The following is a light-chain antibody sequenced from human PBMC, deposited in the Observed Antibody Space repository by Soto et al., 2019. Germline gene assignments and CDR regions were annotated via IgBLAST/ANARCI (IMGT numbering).Light chain of an antibody. CDR2: EGN. V-gene: IGLV2-23*03. J-gene: IGLJ2*01. Sequence: QSALTQPASVSGSPGQSITISCTGTSSDVGSYNLVSWYQQHPGKAPKLMIYEGNKRPSGVSNRFSGSKSGNTASLTISGLQSEDESDYYCCSYAGSSTFYVVFGGGTKHTVL. CDR1: SSDVGSYNL. CDR3: CSYAGSSTFYVV.